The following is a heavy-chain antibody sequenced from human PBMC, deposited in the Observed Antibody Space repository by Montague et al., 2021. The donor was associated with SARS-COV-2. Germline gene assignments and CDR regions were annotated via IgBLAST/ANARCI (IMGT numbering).Heavy chain of an antibody. D-gene: IGHD2-2*01. V-gene: IGHV4-34*01. CDR2: INHSGRT. CDR3: TREGYQVLWSDYYYYGMDV. J-gene: IGHJ6*02. Sequence: SETVSLTCAVYGGSFSGYCWSWIRQPPGKGLEWIGEINHSGRTNXNPSLKSRVTISVDTSKNQFSLKLSSVTAADTAVNYCTREGYQVLWSDYYYYGMDVWGQGTTVTVSS. CDR1: GGSFSGYC.